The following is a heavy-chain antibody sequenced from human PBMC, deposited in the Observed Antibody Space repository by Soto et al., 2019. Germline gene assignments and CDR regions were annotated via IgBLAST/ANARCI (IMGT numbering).Heavy chain of an antibody. Sequence: QVQLQESGPGLVKPSGTLSLTCAVSGDSISSPKWWTWVRQPPGKGLEWIGDMLHSGTTNYNPSLTSRVTISVDKSQNQFSLNLYSVTAADSAVYYCAYSPGWYRHDLWGPGTLVIVSS. J-gene: IGHJ3*01. CDR1: GDSISSPKW. CDR2: MLHSGTT. CDR3: AYSPGWYRHDL. D-gene: IGHD2-15*01. V-gene: IGHV4-4*02.